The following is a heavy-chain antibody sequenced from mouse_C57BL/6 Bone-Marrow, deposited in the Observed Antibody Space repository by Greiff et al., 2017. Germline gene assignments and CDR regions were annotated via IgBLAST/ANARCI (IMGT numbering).Heavy chain of an antibody. V-gene: IGHV2-2*01. CDR3: ARNGGYYVPFAY. CDR2: IWSGGST. D-gene: IGHD2-3*01. Sequence: VKLQESGPGLVQPSQSLSITCTASGFSLTSYGVHWVRQSPGKGLEWLGVIWSGGSTDYNAAFISRLSISKDNSKSQVFFKMNRLQADDTAIYYCARNGGYYVPFAYWGQGTLVTVSA. J-gene: IGHJ3*01. CDR1: GFSLTSYG.